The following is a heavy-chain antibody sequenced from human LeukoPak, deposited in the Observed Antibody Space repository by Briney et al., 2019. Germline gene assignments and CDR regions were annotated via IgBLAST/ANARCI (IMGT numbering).Heavy chain of an antibody. CDR2: ISSSSSTI. CDR1: GFTFSSYG. Sequence: GGSLRLSCAASGFTFSSYGMSWVRQAPGKGLGWVSYISSSSSTIYYADSVKGRFTISRDNAKNSLYLQLNSLRAEDTAVYYCARSLVVGATYPYRWGQGTLVTVSS. V-gene: IGHV3-48*01. CDR3: ARSLVVGATYPYR. D-gene: IGHD1-26*01. J-gene: IGHJ5*02.